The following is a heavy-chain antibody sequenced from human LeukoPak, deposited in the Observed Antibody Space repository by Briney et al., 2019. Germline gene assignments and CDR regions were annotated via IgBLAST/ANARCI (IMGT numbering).Heavy chain of an antibody. CDR1: GGTFSSYA. CDR2: IIPIFGTA. Sequence: ASVTVSCKASGGTFSSYAISWVRQAPGQGLEWMGGIIPIFGTANYAQKFQGRVTITADESTSTAYMELSSLRSEDTAVYYCARVGVAAAGRGPRFDYWGQGTLVTVSS. CDR3: ARVGVAAAGRGPRFDY. J-gene: IGHJ4*02. D-gene: IGHD6-13*01. V-gene: IGHV1-69*13.